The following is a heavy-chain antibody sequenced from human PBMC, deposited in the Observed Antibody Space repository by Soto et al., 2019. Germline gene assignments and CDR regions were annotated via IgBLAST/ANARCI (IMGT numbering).Heavy chain of an antibody. D-gene: IGHD1-26*01. CDR1: GFTVSSNY. CDR2: IYSDGST. Sequence: PGGSLRLSCAASGFTVSSNYMSWVRQAPGKGLEWVSVIYSDGSTYYADSVKGRFTISRDNAKNSLYLQMNSLRAEDTAFYYCVRGASLNFDYWGQGTLVTVSS. V-gene: IGHV3-53*01. CDR3: VRGASLNFDY. J-gene: IGHJ4*02.